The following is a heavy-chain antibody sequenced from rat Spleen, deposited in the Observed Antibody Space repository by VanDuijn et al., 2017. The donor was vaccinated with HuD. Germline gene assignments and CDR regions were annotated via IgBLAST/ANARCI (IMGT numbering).Heavy chain of an antibody. CDR3: ARHVYYGYTYGGWFAY. D-gene: IGHD1-9*01. CDR2: ISYDGSST. V-gene: IGHV5-7*01. J-gene: IGHJ3*01. CDR1: GFTFSDYN. Sequence: EVQLVESGGGLVQPGRSLKLSCAASGFTFSDYNMAWVRQAPKKGLEWVATISYDGSSTYYRDSVKGRFTISRDNAKSTLYLQMDSLRSEDTATYYCARHVYYGYTYGGWFAYWGQGTLVTVSS.